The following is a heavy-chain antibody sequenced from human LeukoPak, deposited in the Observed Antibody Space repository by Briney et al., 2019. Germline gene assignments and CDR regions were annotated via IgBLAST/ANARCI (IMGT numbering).Heavy chain of an antibody. V-gene: IGHV3-23*01. Sequence: PGGSLRLSCAASGFTFNTSAMTWVRQAPGKGLEWVSVISGSGDSTYYADSVKGRFTISRDISKNTLNLQMNSLRAEDTAVYYCAKGRSASSYSSIHYWGQGSLVTVSS. CDR3: AKGRSASSYSSIHY. J-gene: IGHJ4*02. CDR1: GFTFNTSA. D-gene: IGHD2-2*01. CDR2: ISGSGDST.